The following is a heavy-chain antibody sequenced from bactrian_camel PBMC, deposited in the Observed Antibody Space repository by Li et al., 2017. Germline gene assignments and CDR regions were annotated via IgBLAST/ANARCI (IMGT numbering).Heavy chain of an antibody. CDR3: AANPVMLPSRCSSSAYTS. CDR1: GVTINRCA. J-gene: IGHJ6*01. Sequence: QLVESGGGLVQPGGSLRLSCVVTGVTINRCALGWFRQAPGKEREWVSGISNSGSTMHYSDSVKGRFTISRDVAKNTLYLQMDNLKPEDSAMYYCAANPVMLPSRCSSSAYTSWGQGTQVTVS. D-gene: IGHD6*01. V-gene: IGHV3S31*01. CDR2: ISNSGSTM.